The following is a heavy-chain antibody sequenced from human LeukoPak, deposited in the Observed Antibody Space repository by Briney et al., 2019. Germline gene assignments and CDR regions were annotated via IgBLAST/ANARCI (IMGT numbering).Heavy chain of an antibody. D-gene: IGHD6-19*01. CDR3: ARDHPSYSSGWYRAFDI. Sequence: ASVKVSCKASGYTFTSYYMHWVRQAPGQGLEWMGIINPSGGSTSYAQKFQGRVTMTRDMSTSTVYMELSRLRSDDTAVYYCARDHPSYSSGWYRAFDIWGQGTMVTVSS. CDR2: INPSGGST. CDR1: GYTFTSYY. J-gene: IGHJ3*02. V-gene: IGHV1-46*01.